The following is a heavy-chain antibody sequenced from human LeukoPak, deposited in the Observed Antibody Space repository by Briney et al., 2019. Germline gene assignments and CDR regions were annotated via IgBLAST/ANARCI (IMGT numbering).Heavy chain of an antibody. CDR1: GYTFTVYY. Sequence: ASVNVSCKASGYTFTVYYMHWVRQAPGQGLEWMGWINPNSGGTNYTQKFQGRVTMTRDTSISTAYMELSRLRSDDTAVYYCARVAYYYDSSGWEKAFDIWGQGTMVTVSS. D-gene: IGHD3-22*01. J-gene: IGHJ3*02. V-gene: IGHV1-2*02. CDR3: ARVAYYYDSSGWEKAFDI. CDR2: INPNSGGT.